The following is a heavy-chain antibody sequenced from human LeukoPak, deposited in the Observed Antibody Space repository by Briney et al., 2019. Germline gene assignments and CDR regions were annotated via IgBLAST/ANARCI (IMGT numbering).Heavy chain of an antibody. CDR1: SGSLSRYY. J-gene: IGHJ1*01. V-gene: IGHV4-59*08. D-gene: IGHD3-22*01. CDR2: IYYSGST. CDR3: ARHGGGYYDRSGYYFEYFQH. Sequence: SETLYLTCAASSGSLSRYYWSWIRQPPGKGLEWVWYIYYSGSTNYNPSLKNRVTISVDTSKNQCSLKLRSVTAADTAVYYCARHGGGYYDRSGYYFEYFQHWGQGTLVTVSS.